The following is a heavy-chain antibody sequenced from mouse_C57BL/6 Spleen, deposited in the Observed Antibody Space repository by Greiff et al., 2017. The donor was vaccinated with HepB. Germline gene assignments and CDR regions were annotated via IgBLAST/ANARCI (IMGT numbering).Heavy chain of an antibody. CDR1: GYTFTSYW. V-gene: IGHV1-69*01. CDR3: ARPLYGSSPYAMDY. CDR2: IDPSDSYT. D-gene: IGHD1-1*01. Sequence: QVQLQQPGAELVMPGASVKLSCKASGYTFTSYWMHWVKQRPGQGLEWIGEIDPSDSYTNYNQKFKGKSTLTVDKSSSTAYMQLSSLTSEDSAVYYSARPLYGSSPYAMDYWGQGTSVTVSS. J-gene: IGHJ4*01.